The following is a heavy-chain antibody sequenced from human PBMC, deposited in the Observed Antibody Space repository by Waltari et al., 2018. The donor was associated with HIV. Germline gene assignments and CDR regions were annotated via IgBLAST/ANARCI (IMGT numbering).Heavy chain of an antibody. CDR2: IIPIFGTA. V-gene: IGHV1-69*01. CDR1: GGTFSSYA. D-gene: IGHD3-9*01. CDR3: ARADLYLTGHDY. Sequence: QLQLVQSGAEVKKPGSSVKVSCTASGGTFSSYAISCVRQAPGQGLEWMGGIIPIFGTANDAQKFQGRVTITADESTSTAYMELSSLRSEDTAVYYCARADLYLTGHDYWGQGTLVTVSS. J-gene: IGHJ4*02.